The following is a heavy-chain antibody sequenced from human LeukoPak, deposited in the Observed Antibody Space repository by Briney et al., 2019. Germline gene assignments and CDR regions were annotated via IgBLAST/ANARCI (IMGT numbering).Heavy chain of an antibody. V-gene: IGHV3-23*01. CDR2: ISGSGDNT. CDR3: AKGTGYSSGWAFDY. D-gene: IGHD6-19*01. J-gene: IGHJ4*02. Sequence: GGSLRLSCAASGFTFSSYAMSWVRQAPGKGLEWVAAISGSGDNTYYADSVKGRCTISRDNSENTLYLQMNSLRAEDTAVYYCAKGTGYSSGWAFDYWGQGTLVTVSS. CDR1: GFTFSSYA.